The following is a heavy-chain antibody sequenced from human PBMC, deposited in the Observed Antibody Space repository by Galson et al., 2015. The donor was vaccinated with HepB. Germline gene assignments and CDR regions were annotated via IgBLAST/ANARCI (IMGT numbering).Heavy chain of an antibody. D-gene: IGHD6-19*01. CDR3: ARGSSDWYGIDY. V-gene: IGHV3-74*01. CDR2: ISSDGGHK. CDR1: GFTFSSYW. J-gene: IGHJ4*02. Sequence: LRLSCAASGFTFSSYWIHWVRQVPGKGLVWVSRISSDGGHKNYADSVQGRFTISRDNAKNTLFLQMNSLSADDTAVYYCARGSSDWYGIDYWGQGILVTVSP.